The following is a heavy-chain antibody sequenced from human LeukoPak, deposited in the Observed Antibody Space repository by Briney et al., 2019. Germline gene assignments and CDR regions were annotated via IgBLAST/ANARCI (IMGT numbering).Heavy chain of an antibody. J-gene: IGHJ4*02. CDR2: INSNTGDT. Sequence: GASVKVSCKTSGYPFTGYYIQWVRQAPGQRLEWMGWINSNTGDTRYAQNFQGRVTMTRDTSTTTVYMELSSLTSDDTAVYYCARDRYYGGNSYGYWGQGTLVTVSS. V-gene: IGHV1-2*02. CDR3: ARDRYYGGNSYGY. D-gene: IGHD4-23*01. CDR1: GYPFTGYY.